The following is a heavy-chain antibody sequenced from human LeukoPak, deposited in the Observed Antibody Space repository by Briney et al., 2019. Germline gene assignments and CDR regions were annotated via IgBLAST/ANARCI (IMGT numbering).Heavy chain of an antibody. CDR1: GYSFTSYW. CDR2: IYPGDSDT. J-gene: IGHJ4*02. D-gene: IGHD3-10*01. Sequence: GESLNISCKGSGYSFTSYWIGWVRQKPGKGLEWMGIIYPGDSDTRYSPSFQGQVTISADKSISTAYLQWSSLKASDTAMYYCARHPATAYGSGSCPDYWGQGTLVTVSS. V-gene: IGHV5-51*01. CDR3: ARHPATAYGSGSCPDY.